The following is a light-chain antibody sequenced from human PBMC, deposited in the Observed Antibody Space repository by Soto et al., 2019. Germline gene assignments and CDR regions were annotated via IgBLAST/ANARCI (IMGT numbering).Light chain of an antibody. CDR1: QSLSSN. CDR3: QQYNNWPPWT. Sequence: EIAMTQSPDTLSVSPGERATLSCRASQSLSSNLAWYQQKPGQAPRLLICDASIRATGIPARFSGSGSGTEFTLTISSLQSEDFAVYYCQQYNNWPPWTFGQGTKVEIK. V-gene: IGKV3-15*01. J-gene: IGKJ1*01. CDR2: DAS.